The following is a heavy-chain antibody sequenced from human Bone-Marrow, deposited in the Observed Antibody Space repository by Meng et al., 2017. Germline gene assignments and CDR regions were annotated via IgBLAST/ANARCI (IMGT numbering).Heavy chain of an antibody. D-gene: IGHD3-22*01. Sequence: GGSLRLSCAASGFTFSGYWMHWVRQAPGKGLVWVSRINSDGSSTSYADSVKGRFTISRDNAKNTLYLQMNSLRAEDTAVYYCARVQYYDSSGYYFLYAFDIWGQGTMVTVSS. CDR3: ARVQYYDSSGYYFLYAFDI. V-gene: IGHV3-74*01. CDR2: INSDGSST. CDR1: GFTFSGYW. J-gene: IGHJ3*02.